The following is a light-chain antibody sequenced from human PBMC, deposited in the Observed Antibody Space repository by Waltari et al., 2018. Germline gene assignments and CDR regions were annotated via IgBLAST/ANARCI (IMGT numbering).Light chain of an antibody. Sequence: QSVLTQPPSASGTPGQRVTIPCSGRSSNIGGNTVAWYQQVPGAAPNLLFYVDNGRPPGGPDRFSGAKAGTSASLAIIGLQSEDEALYYCAAWDDSLSGVVFGGGTKLTVL. CDR3: AAWDDSLSGVV. CDR2: VDN. V-gene: IGLV1-44*01. J-gene: IGLJ2*01. CDR1: SSNIGGNT.